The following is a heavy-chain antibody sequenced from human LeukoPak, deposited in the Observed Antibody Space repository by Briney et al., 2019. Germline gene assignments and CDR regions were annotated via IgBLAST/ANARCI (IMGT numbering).Heavy chain of an antibody. V-gene: IGHV3-74*01. CDR2: ISFDGSDA. CDR1: GFTFSGFW. Sequence: GGSLRLSCAASGFTFSGFWMHWVHQAPGKGLVWVSCISFDGSDATYADSVKGRFTISRDNAKNTLHLQMDSLTVEDTAVYYCAKDRGGSSGGAFDIWGQGTMVTVSS. CDR3: AKDRGGSSGGAFDI. J-gene: IGHJ3*02. D-gene: IGHD1-26*01.